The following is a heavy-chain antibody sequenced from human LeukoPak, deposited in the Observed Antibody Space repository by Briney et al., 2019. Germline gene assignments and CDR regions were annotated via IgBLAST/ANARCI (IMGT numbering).Heavy chain of an antibody. J-gene: IGHJ4*02. D-gene: IGHD3-22*01. CDR2: IKSKTDGGTT. CDR3: TTDGAYYYDSSGYHLPLN. Sequence: GGSLRLSCAASGFTFSNAWMSWVRQAPGKGLEWVGRIKSKTDGGTTDYAAPVKGRFTISRDDSKNTLYLQMNSLKTEDTAVYYCTTDGAYYYDSSGYHLPLNWGQGTLVTVSS. CDR1: GFTFSNAW. V-gene: IGHV3-15*01.